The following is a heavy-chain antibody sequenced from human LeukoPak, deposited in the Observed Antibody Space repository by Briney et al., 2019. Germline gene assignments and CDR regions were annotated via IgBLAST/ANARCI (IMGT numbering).Heavy chain of an antibody. V-gene: IGHV4-59*01. J-gene: IGHJ4*02. CDR1: GGSISSYY. Sequence: PSETLSLTCTVSGGSISSYYWSWIRQPPGKGLEWIGNIYDRGSTKYNPSLKSRVTISVDMSKNQFSLRLSSVTAADTAVYYCARGRTFDNWGQGTLVTVSS. CDR3: ARGRTFDN. CDR2: IYDRGST.